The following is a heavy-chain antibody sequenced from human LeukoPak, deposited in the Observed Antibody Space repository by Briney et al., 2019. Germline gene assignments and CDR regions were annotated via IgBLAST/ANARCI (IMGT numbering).Heavy chain of an antibody. D-gene: IGHD3-16*02. CDR1: GFNFDNYG. J-gene: IGHJ4*02. V-gene: IGHV3-30*02. CDR3: ARGRSSYYFDS. Sequence: GGSLRLSCVVSGFNFDNYGMHWVRQAPGKGLEWVAFIRNDGSHKTYGDSVKGRLAISRDNTRSSLSLQIDNLRADDTAVYHCARGRSSYYFDSWGQGTLVAVSS. CDR2: IRNDGSHK.